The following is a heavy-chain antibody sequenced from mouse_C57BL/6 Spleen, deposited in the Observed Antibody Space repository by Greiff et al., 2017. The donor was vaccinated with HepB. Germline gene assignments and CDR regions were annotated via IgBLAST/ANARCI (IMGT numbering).Heavy chain of an antibody. CDR2: IYPGDGDT. V-gene: IGHV1-82*01. CDR1: GYAFSSSW. D-gene: IGHD2-4*01. J-gene: IGHJ1*03. CDR3: ARYYYDYEDCYFDV. Sequence: QVQLKQSGPELVKPGASVKISCKASGYAFSSSWMNWVKQRPGKGLEWIGRIYPGDGDTNYNGKFKGKATLTADKSSSTAYMQLSSLTSEDSAVYFCARYYYDYEDCYFDVWGTGTTVTVSS.